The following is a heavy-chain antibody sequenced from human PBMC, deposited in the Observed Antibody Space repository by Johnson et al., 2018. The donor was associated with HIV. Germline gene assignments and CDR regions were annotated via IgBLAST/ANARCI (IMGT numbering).Heavy chain of an antibody. CDR3: ARENYRRRDAFDV. CDR2: IYSGGST. CDR1: GFTVSSNY. D-gene: IGHD1-7*01. V-gene: IGHV3-53*01. Sequence: VQLVESGGGLIQPGGSLRLSCAASGFTVSSNYMSWVRQAPGKGLEWVSVIYSGGSTGYADSVKGRFTISRDNAKNSLYLQINSLRTEDTAVYYCARENYRRRDAFDVWGQGTVVIVSS. J-gene: IGHJ3*01.